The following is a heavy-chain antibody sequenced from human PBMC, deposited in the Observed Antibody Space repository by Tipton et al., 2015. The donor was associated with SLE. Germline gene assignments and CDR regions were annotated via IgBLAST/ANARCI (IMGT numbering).Heavy chain of an antibody. D-gene: IGHD1-14*01. Sequence: GSLRLSCAASGFTFSSYWMSWIRQAPGKGLEWVSYISSSGSTIYYADSVKGRFTISRDNAKNSLYLQMNSLRAEDTAVYYCARDFGELEPRGYWGQGTLVTVSS. CDR3: ARDFGELEPRGY. J-gene: IGHJ4*02. CDR2: ISSSGSTI. V-gene: IGHV3-11*01. CDR1: GFTFSSYW.